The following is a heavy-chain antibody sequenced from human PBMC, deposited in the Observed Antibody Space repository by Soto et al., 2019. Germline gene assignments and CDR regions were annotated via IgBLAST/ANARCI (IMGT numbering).Heavy chain of an antibody. V-gene: IGHV3-23*01. D-gene: IGHD3-10*01. CDR1: GFTFISYA. CDR3: ARKVPGSTTRPDYWYFDL. Sequence: EVQLLESGGGLVQPGGSLRLSCAASGFTFISYAMNWVGQAPGKGLQWVSAISGGGDATFYADSVKGRFTISRDNSRNTVTLQMNSLGADDTAVYYCARKVPGSTTRPDYWYFDLWGRGTLVTVSS. CDR2: ISGGGDAT. J-gene: IGHJ2*01.